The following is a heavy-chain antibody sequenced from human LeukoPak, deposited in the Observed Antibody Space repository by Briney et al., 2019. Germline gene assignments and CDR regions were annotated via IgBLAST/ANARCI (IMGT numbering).Heavy chain of an antibody. CDR1: GGSVSSGTYY. CDR2: IYTSGST. V-gene: IGHV4-61*02. Sequence: SQTLSLTCTVSGGSVSSGTYYWTWIRQPAGKGLEWIGRIYTSGSTNYNPSLKSRVTISVDTSKNQFSLKLSSVTAADTAVYYCAIGAAAGNIDYWGQGTLVTVSS. CDR3: AIGAAAGNIDY. D-gene: IGHD6-13*01. J-gene: IGHJ4*02.